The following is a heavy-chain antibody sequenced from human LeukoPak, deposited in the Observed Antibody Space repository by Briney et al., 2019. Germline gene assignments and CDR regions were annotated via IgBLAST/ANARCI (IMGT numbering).Heavy chain of an antibody. V-gene: IGHV3-30*01. Sequence: GGSLRLSCAASGFTFSSYAMHWVRQAPGKGLEWVAVISYDGSNKYYADSVKGRFTISRDNSKNTLYLQMNSLRAEDTAVYYCARDAPLRDYYYMDVWGKGTTVTVSS. J-gene: IGHJ6*03. CDR3: ARDAPLRDYYYMDV. CDR1: GFTFSSYA. CDR2: ISYDGSNK.